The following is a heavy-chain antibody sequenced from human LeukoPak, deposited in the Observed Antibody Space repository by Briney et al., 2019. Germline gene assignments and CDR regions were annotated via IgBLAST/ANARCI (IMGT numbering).Heavy chain of an antibody. D-gene: IGHD2-2*01. CDR3: AKDIVVVPAAIDY. V-gene: IGHV3-48*01. Sequence: PGGSLRLSCAASGFTFSSYSMNWVRQAPGKGLEWVSYISSSSSTIYYADSVKGRFTISRDNSKNTLYLQMNSLRAEDTAVYYCAKDIVVVPAAIDYWGQGTLVTVSS. CDR2: ISSSSSTI. CDR1: GFTFSSYS. J-gene: IGHJ4*02.